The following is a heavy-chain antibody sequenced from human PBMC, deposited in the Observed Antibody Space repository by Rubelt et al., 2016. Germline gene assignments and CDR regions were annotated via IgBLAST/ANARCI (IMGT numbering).Heavy chain of an antibody. V-gene: IGHV4-59*11. CDR3: ARSRGNSVWVTAFDI. CDR2: IYHSGIT. CDR1: GDSINSHY. Sequence: QVQLQESGPGLVKPSETLSLTCTVSGDSINSHYWSWIRQPPGKGLEWIGYIYHSGITTYNPSLMSRVTVSLDRSRNRFSLRLNSVTSADTALYYCARSRGNSVWVTAFDIWGRGTMVTVSS. J-gene: IGHJ3*02. D-gene: IGHD2-21*02.